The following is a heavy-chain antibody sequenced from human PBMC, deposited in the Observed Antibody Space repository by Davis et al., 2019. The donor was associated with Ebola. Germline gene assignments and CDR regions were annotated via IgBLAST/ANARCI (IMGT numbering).Heavy chain of an antibody. Sequence: AASVKVSCKASGYTFTSYYMHWVRQAPGQGLEWMGWINPNSGGTNYAQKFQGWVTMTRDTSISTAYMELRRLRSDDTAVYYCARESGGSYPGGWFDPWGQGTLVTVSS. CDR3: ARESGGSYPGGWFDP. V-gene: IGHV1-2*04. CDR1: GYTFTSYY. D-gene: IGHD1-26*01. J-gene: IGHJ5*02. CDR2: INPNSGGT.